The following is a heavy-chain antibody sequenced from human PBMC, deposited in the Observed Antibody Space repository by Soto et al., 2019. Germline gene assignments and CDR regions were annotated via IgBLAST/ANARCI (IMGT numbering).Heavy chain of an antibody. CDR2: IWYDGSNK. Sequence: PGGSLGLSCAASGFSFSSYGMHWVRQAPGKGLEWVAVIWYDGSNKYYADSVKGRFTISRDNSKNTLYLQMNSLRAEDTAVYYCARGLGDTAMVRWRYYGMDVWGQGTTVTVSS. V-gene: IGHV3-33*01. D-gene: IGHD5-18*01. CDR3: ARGLGDTAMVRWRYYGMDV. CDR1: GFSFSSYG. J-gene: IGHJ6*02.